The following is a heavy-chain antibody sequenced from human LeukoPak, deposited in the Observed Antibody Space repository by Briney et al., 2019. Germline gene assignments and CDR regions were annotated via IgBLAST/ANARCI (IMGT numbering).Heavy chain of an antibody. CDR2: ISPDSNFI. D-gene: IGHD1-26*01. Sequence: PGGSLRLSCVGSGFTFSIDGMNWVRQAPGKGLEWVSSISPDSNFIPQADSMKGRFTISRDNAKNSLYLQMESLRVEDTAVYYCANFQTVGVKPFEHWGQGTLVTVSS. J-gene: IGHJ5*02. CDR1: GFTFSIDG. CDR3: ANFQTVGVKPFEH. V-gene: IGHV3-21*01.